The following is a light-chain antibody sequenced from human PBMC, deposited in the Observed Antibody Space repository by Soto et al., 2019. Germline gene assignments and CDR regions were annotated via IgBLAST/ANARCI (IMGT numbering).Light chain of an antibody. Sequence: AIPLTKSPSSLSASVGASVTITCRANQGISSALAWYQQKPGKAPKLLIYDASSLESGVPSRFSGSGSGTDFTLTISSLQPEEFATYYCQQFNNYPQSFGGGTKVDIK. V-gene: IGKV1D-13*01. CDR1: QGISSA. CDR2: DAS. CDR3: QQFNNYPQS. J-gene: IGKJ4*01.